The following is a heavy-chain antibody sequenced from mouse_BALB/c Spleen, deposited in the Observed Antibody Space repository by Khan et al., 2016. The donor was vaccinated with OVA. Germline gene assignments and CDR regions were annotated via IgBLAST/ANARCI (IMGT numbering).Heavy chain of an antibody. V-gene: IGHV5-9-3*01. CDR1: GFTFSSFA. CDR3: TRSFVDYYAMDY. CDR2: ISTGGHYT. Sequence: EVELVESGGGVVKPGGSLKLSCSASGFTFSSFAMSWVRQTPERRLEWVATISTGGHYTFYPDSMKGRFTISRDNARNTMYLQMSSLRSEDTAMYYCTRSFVDYYAMDYWGQGTSVTVSS. J-gene: IGHJ4*01.